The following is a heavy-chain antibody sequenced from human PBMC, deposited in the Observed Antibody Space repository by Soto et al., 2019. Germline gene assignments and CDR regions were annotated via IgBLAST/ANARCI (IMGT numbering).Heavy chain of an antibody. D-gene: IGHD3-10*01. CDR1: GASISSSNW. CDR2: IHHSETT. J-gene: IGHJ4*02. Sequence: SETLSLTCAVSGASISSSNWWTWVRQSPGKGLEWIGEIHHSETTNYNPSLNSRVSISVDKSKNQFSLKLSSVTAADTAVYYCARDAWFGEFDYWGQGTLVTVSS. CDR3: ARDAWFGEFDY. V-gene: IGHV4-4*02.